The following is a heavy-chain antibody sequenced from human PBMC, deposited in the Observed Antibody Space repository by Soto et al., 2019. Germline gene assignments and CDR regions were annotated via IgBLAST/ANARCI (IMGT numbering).Heavy chain of an antibody. CDR2: ITSDTLTI. J-gene: IGHJ4*02. CDR3: ARSVEGHFDY. V-gene: IGHV3-48*02. Sequence: EVQLVESGGGLVQPGGSLRLSCAASGFTFSIYSMNWVRQAPGKGLEWFSYITSDTLTIKYTDSVKGRFTISRDNAKKSLYLQMSSLRDEDTAVYFCARSVEGHFDYWGQGTVVTVSS. CDR1: GFTFSIYS. D-gene: IGHD1-1*01.